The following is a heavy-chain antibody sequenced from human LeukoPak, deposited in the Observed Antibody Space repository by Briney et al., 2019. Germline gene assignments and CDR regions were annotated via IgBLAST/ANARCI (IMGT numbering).Heavy chain of an antibody. J-gene: IGHJ4*02. CDR1: GFTFSSYA. D-gene: IGHD3-10*01. CDR2: ISYDGSNK. Sequence: GGSLRLSCAASGFTFSSYAMHWVRQAPGKGLEWVAVISYDGSNKYYADSVKGRFTISRDNSKNTLYLQMNSLRAEDTAVYYCARDTASTMVLFLWGQGTLVTVSS. V-gene: IGHV3-30-3*01. CDR3: ARDTASTMVLFL.